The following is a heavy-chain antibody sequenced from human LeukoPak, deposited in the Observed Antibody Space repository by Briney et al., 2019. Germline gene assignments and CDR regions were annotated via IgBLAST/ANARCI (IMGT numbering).Heavy chain of an antibody. V-gene: IGHV4-59*12. CDR1: GGSISSYY. Sequence: MSSETLSLTCTVSGGSISSYYWSWIRQPPGKGLAWIGYIYYSGSTNYNPSLKSRVTISVDRSKNQFSLKLSSVTAADTAVYYCARGGRYCSGGSCYSGNWFDPWGQGTLVTVSS. CDR3: ARGGRYCSGGSCYSGNWFDP. D-gene: IGHD2-15*01. J-gene: IGHJ5*02. CDR2: IYYSGST.